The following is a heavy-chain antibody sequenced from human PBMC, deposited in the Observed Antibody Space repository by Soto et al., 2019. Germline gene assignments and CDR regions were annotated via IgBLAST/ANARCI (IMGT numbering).Heavy chain of an antibody. J-gene: IGHJ4*02. V-gene: IGHV3-21*01. CDR1: GFTFSSYN. Sequence: EVQLVESGGGLVKSGGSLRLSCAASGFTFSSYNMNWVRQAPGMGLEWLSSITSRSSYIYYADSVKGRFTISRDNAKNSLYLQMNSLGAEDTAVYYCVRWDGDWKYFDYWGPGTLVTVSS. CDR3: VRWDGDWKYFDY. D-gene: IGHD4-17*01. CDR2: ITSRSSYI.